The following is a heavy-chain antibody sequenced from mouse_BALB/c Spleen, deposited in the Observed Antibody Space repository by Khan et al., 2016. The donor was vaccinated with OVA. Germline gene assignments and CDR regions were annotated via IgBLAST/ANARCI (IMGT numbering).Heavy chain of an antibody. D-gene: IGHD2-5*01. Sequence: EVQLDESGAELVKSGPTVKLSCTASGLNITDTYMHLLKQWLQQGLQSIGRVEHSHGNTRYDPKFQGKATITADTSTNKDYLQLSSLQSEDTAVYYCARLASKWGQGTTLTVSS. CDR2: VEHSHGNT. CDR3: ARLASK. CDR1: GLNITDTY. V-gene: IGHV14-3*02. J-gene: IGHJ2*01.